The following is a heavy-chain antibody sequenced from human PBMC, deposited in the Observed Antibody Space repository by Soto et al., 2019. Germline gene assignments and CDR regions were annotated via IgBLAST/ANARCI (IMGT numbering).Heavy chain of an antibody. D-gene: IGHD6-25*01. Sequence: GGSPRLSCAASGFTFSTYDMHWVRQEPGKGLEWVAVISSDGSNEYYADSVKGRFTISRDNSKNTLYVQMNSLRAEDTAVYYCAKDLGDSSADDGADYWGQGTLVTVSS. CDR3: AKDLGDSSADDGADY. CDR2: ISSDGSNE. J-gene: IGHJ4*02. V-gene: IGHV3-30*18. CDR1: GFTFSTYD.